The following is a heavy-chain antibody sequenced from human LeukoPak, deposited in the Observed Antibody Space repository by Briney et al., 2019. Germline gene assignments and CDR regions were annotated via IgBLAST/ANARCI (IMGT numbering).Heavy chain of an antibody. D-gene: IGHD3-10*01. V-gene: IGHV3-23*01. J-gene: IGHJ6*02. CDR1: GFTFSTYA. Sequence: GGSLRLSCAASGFTFSTYAMSWVRQAPGKGLEWVSGISGSGGTTYYADSVKGRFTISRDNSKNTLYLQMNSLRAEDTAVYYCANASSAIYYAMDVWGQGTTVTVSS. CDR2: ISGSGGTT. CDR3: ANASSAIYYAMDV.